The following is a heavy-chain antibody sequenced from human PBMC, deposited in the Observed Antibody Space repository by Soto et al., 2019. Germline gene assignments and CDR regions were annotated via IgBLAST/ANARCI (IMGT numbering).Heavy chain of an antibody. J-gene: IGHJ4*02. Sequence: ASVKVSCKASGGTFSSYAISWVRQAPGQGLEWMGGIIPIFGTANYAQKFQGRVTITADESTSTAYMELSSLRSEDTAVYYCARGNGIAVAGLGGGYFDYWGQGTLVTVSA. CDR2: IIPIFGTA. CDR1: GGTFSSYA. CDR3: ARGNGIAVAGLGGGYFDY. D-gene: IGHD6-19*01. V-gene: IGHV1-69*13.